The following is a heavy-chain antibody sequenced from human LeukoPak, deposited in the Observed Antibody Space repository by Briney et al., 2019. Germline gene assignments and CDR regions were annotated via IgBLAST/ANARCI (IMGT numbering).Heavy chain of an antibody. V-gene: IGHV1-46*01. CDR3: ARDAVTTDSFDY. CDR1: GYTFTSYY. D-gene: IGHD4-17*01. J-gene: IGHJ4*02. CDR2: INPSGGST. Sequence: ASVKVSCKASGYTFTSYYMHWVRQAPGQGLEWMGIINPSGGSTSYAQKFQGGVTMTRDTSTSTVYMELSSLRSEDTAVYYCARDAVTTDSFDYWGQGTLVTVSS.